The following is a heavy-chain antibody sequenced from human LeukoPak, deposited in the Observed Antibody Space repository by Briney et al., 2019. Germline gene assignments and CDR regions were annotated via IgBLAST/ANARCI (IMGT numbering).Heavy chain of an antibody. Sequence: SETLSLTCTVSSGSISNGGYYWVWIRQPPGTGLEWIGSIYYSGTIYYNPSLTSRVTISVDTSNNQFSLKLSSVTAADTAVYYCARAVMVAVAGGRFDYWGQGTLVTVSS. D-gene: IGHD6-19*01. CDR3: ARAVMVAVAGGRFDY. CDR2: IYYSGTI. V-gene: IGHV4-39*07. CDR1: SGSISNGGYY. J-gene: IGHJ4*02.